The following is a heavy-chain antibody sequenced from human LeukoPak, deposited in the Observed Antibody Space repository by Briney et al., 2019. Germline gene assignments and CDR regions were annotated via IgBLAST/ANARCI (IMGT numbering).Heavy chain of an antibody. CDR3: AGGSYYDSSGYYYSTYTTRSWRFDY. D-gene: IGHD3-22*01. Sequence: SGTLSLTCAVSGGSISSSNWWSWVRQPPGKGLEWIGEIYHSGSTNYNPSLKSRVTISVDRSKNQFSLKLSSVTAADTAVYYCAGGSYYDSSGYYYSTYTTRSWRFDYWGQGTLVTVSS. CDR2: IYHSGST. V-gene: IGHV4-4*02. J-gene: IGHJ4*02. CDR1: GGSISSSNW.